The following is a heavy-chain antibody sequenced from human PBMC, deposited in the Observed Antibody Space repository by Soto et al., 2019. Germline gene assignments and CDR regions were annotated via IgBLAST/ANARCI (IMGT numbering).Heavy chain of an antibody. D-gene: IGHD3-3*01. CDR1: GDSLSSDKW. CDR2: ISHRGST. CDR3: AAVPLTSGVVSGRFDP. V-gene: IGHV4-4*02. J-gene: IGHJ5*02. Sequence: QVHLQESGPRLVRPSGTLVLTCAVSGDSLSSDKWWTWVRQPPGQGLEWIGEISHRGSTNYSPSFKRRLSLSVDTTKTQFSLRLTSVTAADTAVYYCAAVPLTSGVVSGRFDPWGQGIKVTVSS.